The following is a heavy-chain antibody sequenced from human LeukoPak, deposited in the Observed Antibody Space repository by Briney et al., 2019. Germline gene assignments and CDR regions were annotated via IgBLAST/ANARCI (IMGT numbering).Heavy chain of an antibody. J-gene: IGHJ5*02. D-gene: IGHD3-22*01. Sequence: ASVKVSCKASGYTFTSYGISWVRQAPGQGLEWMGRISAYNGNTNYAQKLQGRVTMTTDTSTSTAYMELGSLRSDDTAVYYCARDGDSSGYYSENWFDPWGQGTLVTVSS. CDR3: ARDGDSSGYYSENWFDP. CDR1: GYTFTSYG. CDR2: ISAYNGNT. V-gene: IGHV1-18*01.